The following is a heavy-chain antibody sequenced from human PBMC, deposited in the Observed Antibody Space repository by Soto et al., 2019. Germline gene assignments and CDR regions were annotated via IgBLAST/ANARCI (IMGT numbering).Heavy chain of an antibody. V-gene: IGHV3-21*01. CDR1: GFTFSRYS. CDR2: ISGPSTYI. CDR3: ARSQSSFWPFEY. D-gene: IGHD6-19*01. J-gene: IGHJ4*02. Sequence: EVQLVESGGGLVKPGGSLRLSCAASGFTFSRYSMSWVRQAPGKGLDWVASISGPSTYIYYADSIRGRFPITRDNARNSLYLKMNSLRAEDTAVYYCARSQSSFWPFEYWGQGTLVTVSS.